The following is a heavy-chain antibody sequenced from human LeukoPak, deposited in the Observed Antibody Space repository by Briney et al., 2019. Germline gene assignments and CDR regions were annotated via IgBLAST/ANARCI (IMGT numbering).Heavy chain of an antibody. CDR2: MYYSGST. Sequence: PSETLSLTCTVSGGSITGSGYYWGWIRKPPGKGLEWIGSMYYSGSTYYNPSLKSRLTISVDTSKNQFSLKLTSVTAADTAVYYCARQYYDNTGYYYFDYWGQGTLVTVSS. D-gene: IGHD3-22*01. CDR3: ARQYYDNTGYYYFDY. V-gene: IGHV4-39*01. J-gene: IGHJ4*02. CDR1: GGSITGSGYY.